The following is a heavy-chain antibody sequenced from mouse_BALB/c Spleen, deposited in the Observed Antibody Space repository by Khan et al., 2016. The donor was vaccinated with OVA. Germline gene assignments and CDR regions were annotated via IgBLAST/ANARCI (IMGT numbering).Heavy chain of an antibody. J-gene: IGHJ2*01. V-gene: IGHV3-2*02. D-gene: IGHD1-1*01. CDR2: ISYSGRT. CDR1: GYSITSDYA. CDR3: ARSVTRTTVVATDFDY. Sequence: EVQLVESGPGLVKPSQSLSLTCTVTGYSITSDYAWNWIRQFPGNKLEWMGYISYSGRTSYNPSLKSRISITRDTSKNPFFLQLNSLTTEDTATYYGARSVTRTTVVATDFDYWGQGTTLTVSS.